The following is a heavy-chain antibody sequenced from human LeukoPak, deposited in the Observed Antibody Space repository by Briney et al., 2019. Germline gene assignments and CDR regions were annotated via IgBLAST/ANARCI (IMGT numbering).Heavy chain of an antibody. J-gene: IGHJ4*02. V-gene: IGHV3-21*01. CDR2: ISSGSSYI. D-gene: IGHD1-1*01. Sequence: GGSLRLSCAASGFTFSTYSMHWVRQAPGKGLEWVSSISSGSSYIYYSDSVKGRFTISRDNAKNSLYLQMNSLRAEDTALYYCARGQPLDYWGQGTLVTVSS. CDR1: GFTFSTYS. CDR3: ARGQPLDY.